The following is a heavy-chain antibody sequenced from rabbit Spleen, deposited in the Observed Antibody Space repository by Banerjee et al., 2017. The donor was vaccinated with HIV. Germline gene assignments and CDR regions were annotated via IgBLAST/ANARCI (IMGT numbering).Heavy chain of an antibody. Sequence: QEQLKETGGGLVQPGASLTLTCTASRFSFSSSYYICWVRQAPGKGLEWIGCINSNSGGAAYATWAKGRFTISKTSSTTVTLQMTSLTAADTATYFCARDLHISSDFGLGLWGPGTLVTVS. CDR2: INSNSGGA. CDR3: ARDLHISSDFGLGL. V-gene: IGHV1S45*01. D-gene: IGHD2-1*01. J-gene: IGHJ6*01. CDR1: RFSFSSSYY.